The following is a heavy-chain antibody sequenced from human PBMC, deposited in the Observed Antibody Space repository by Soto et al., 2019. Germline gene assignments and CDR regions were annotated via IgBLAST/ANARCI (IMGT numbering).Heavy chain of an antibody. Sequence: QLHLVQSGAVVKKPGASVTVSCSASGYPVTAYYMHWVRQAPGRGLEWMGGINPATGAATYTQTFRGRVTMHRDTAACTVFMERSGPTSEATAFFYCARGGGVGVAVSAAFDMWGQGTLVTVSS. CDR1: GYPVTAYY. CDR3: ARGGGVGVAVSAAFDM. J-gene: IGHJ3*02. V-gene: IGHV1-2*02. D-gene: IGHD3-3*01. CDR2: INPATGAA.